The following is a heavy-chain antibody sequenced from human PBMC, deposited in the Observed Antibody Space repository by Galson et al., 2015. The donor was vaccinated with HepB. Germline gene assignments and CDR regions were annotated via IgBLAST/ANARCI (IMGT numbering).Heavy chain of an antibody. CDR3: ARGAGYGDYGGIIDY. D-gene: IGHD4-23*01. CDR1: GFTFSSYS. V-gene: IGHV3-21*01. J-gene: IGHJ4*02. Sequence: SLRLSCAASGFTFSSYSMNWVRQAPGKGLEWVSSISSSSGYIYYADSVKGRFTISRDNAKNSLYLQMNSLRAEDTAVYYCARGAGYGDYGGIIDYWGQGTLVTVSS. CDR2: ISSSSGYI.